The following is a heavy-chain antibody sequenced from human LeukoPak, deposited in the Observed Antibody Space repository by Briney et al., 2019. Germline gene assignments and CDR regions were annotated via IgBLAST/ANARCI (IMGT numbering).Heavy chain of an antibody. V-gene: IGHV4-30-4*01. CDR3: ARAGYCSGSTCYSWFFDL. CDR2: IYYSGST. J-gene: IGHJ2*01. Sequence: SETLSLTCTVSGGSVNNGNHYWTWIRQPPGKGLEWIGYIYYSGSTYYNPSLKSRLTISIDTSKNQFSLKLASVTAADTAVYYCARAGYCSGSTCYSWFFDLWGRGTLVTVSS. D-gene: IGHD2-15*01. CDR1: GGSVNNGNHY.